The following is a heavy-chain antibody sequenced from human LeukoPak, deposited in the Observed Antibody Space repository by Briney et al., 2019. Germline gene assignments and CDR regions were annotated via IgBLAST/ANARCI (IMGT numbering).Heavy chain of an antibody. D-gene: IGHD4-17*01. J-gene: IGHJ4*02. CDR2: IYTSGST. Sequence: SETLSLTCTVSGGSITSYYWSWIRQPPGKGLEWIGYIYTSGSTKYNPSLESRLTMSADTSKNQFSLNLRSMTAADTAVYFCARSAVTRAGVFDYWGRGILVTVSS. CDR3: ARSAVTRAGVFDY. CDR1: GGSITSYY. V-gene: IGHV4-4*09.